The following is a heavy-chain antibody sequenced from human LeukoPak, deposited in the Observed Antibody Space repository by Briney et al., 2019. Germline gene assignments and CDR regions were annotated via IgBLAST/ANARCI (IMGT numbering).Heavy chain of an antibody. CDR3: ARFERYSSWTSFDY. D-gene: IGHD6-13*01. J-gene: IGHJ4*02. CDR2: TYSSGST. V-gene: IGHV4-61*02. CDR1: GGSISSGSYY. Sequence: PSETLSLTCTVSGGSISSGSYYWSWIRQPAGKGLEWIGRTYSSGSTNYNPSLKSRVTMSVDTSKNQFSLKLSSVTAADTAVYYCARFERYSSWTSFDYWGQGTLVTVSS.